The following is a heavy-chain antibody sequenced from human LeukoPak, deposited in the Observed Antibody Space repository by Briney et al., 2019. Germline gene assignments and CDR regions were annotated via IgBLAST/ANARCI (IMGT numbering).Heavy chain of an antibody. D-gene: IGHD4-17*01. V-gene: IGHV1-3*01. Sequence: ASVKVSCKASGYSFSTYTMNWVRQAPGQRLEWMGWINAGNGNTKYSQKFQGRVTITRDTSASTAYMEMRSLRSEDTAVYYCASAPEFYGDYWLGYFDYWGQGTLVTVSS. J-gene: IGHJ4*02. CDR1: GYSFSTYT. CDR2: INAGNGNT. CDR3: ASAPEFYGDYWLGYFDY.